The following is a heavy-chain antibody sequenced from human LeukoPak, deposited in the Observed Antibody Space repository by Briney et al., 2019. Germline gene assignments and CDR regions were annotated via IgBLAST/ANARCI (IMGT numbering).Heavy chain of an antibody. V-gene: IGHV3-23*01. J-gene: IGHJ4*02. CDR1: GFTFSSYA. CDR3: ARGGLGSAFDN. CDR2: ISGSGGST. D-gene: IGHD6-19*01. Sequence: GGSLRLSCAASGFTFSSYALSWVRQAPGKGLECVSAISGSGGSTYSADSLKGRFTISRDNSKNTMYLQINSLRTDDTAVFYCARGGLGSAFDNWGQGTLVTVSS.